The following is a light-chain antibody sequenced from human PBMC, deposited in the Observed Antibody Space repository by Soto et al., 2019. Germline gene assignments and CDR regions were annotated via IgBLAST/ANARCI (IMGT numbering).Light chain of an antibody. CDR1: LGIGKF. V-gene: IGKV1-27*01. Sequence: NQMTQSPSSLSASVGDSVTITCRASLGIGKFLAWYQQRPGKVPKLLIYGASTLQSGVPSRFSGRGSMRDFTLTISSLQPKDVENYYCQTYNSFPLTFGQGTKVELK. CDR2: GAS. CDR3: QTYNSFPLT. J-gene: IGKJ1*01.